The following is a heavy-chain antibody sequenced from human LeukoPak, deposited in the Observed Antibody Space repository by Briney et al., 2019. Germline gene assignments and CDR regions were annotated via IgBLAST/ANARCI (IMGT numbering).Heavy chain of an antibody. CDR3: ARESRYCSGGSCYYRERYFDY. CDR1: GFTFSDYY. CDR2: ISSSGSTI. J-gene: IGHJ4*02. V-gene: IGHV3-11*01. Sequence: GGSLRLSCAASGFTFSDYYMSWIRQAPGKGLEWVSYISSSGSTIYYADSVKGRFTISRDNAKNSLYLQMNSLRAEDTAVYYCARESRYCSGGSCYYRERYFDYWGQGTPVTVSS. D-gene: IGHD2-15*01.